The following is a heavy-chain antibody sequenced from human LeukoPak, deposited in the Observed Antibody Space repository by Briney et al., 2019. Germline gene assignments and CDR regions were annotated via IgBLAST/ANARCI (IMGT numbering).Heavy chain of an antibody. CDR3: ARDIGDYVWGSYRPYYFDY. D-gene: IGHD3-16*02. Sequence: GGSLRLSCAASGFTFSSYSMNWVRQAPGKGLEWVSSISSSSSYIYYADSVKGRFTISRDNAKNSLYPQMNSLRAEDTAVYYCARDIGDYVWGSYRPYYFDYWGQGTLVTVSS. J-gene: IGHJ4*02. V-gene: IGHV3-21*01. CDR1: GFTFSSYS. CDR2: ISSSSSYI.